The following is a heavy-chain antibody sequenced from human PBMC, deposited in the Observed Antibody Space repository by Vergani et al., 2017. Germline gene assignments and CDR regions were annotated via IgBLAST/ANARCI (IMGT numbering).Heavy chain of an antibody. CDR1: GGSISSGGYY. Sequence: QVQLQESGPGLVKPSQTLSLTCTVSGGSISSGGYYWSWIRQPPGKGLEWIGYIYYSGSTNYNPSLKSRVTISVDAPKNQFSLKLSSVTAADTAVYYCAREVGATFLDYWGQGTLVTVSS. J-gene: IGHJ4*02. CDR2: IYYSGST. CDR3: AREVGATFLDY. D-gene: IGHD1-26*01. V-gene: IGHV4-61*08.